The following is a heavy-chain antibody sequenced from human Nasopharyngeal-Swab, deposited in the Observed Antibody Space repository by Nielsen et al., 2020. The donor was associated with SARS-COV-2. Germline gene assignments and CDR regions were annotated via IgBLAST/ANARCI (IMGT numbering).Heavy chain of an antibody. CDR1: GFTFSSYA. Sequence: GESLKISCAASGFTFSSYAMHWVRQAPGKGLEWVAVISYDGSNKYYADSVKGRFTISRDNSKNTLYLQMNSLRAEDTAVYYCAKSMTTLIAYYYYGADVWGQGTTVTVSS. CDR2: ISYDGSNK. D-gene: IGHD4-11*01. J-gene: IGHJ6*02. V-gene: IGHV3-30-3*02. CDR3: AKSMTTLIAYYYYGADV.